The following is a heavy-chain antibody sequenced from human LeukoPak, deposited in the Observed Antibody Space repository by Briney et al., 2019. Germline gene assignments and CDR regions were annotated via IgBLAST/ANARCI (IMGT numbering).Heavy chain of an antibody. V-gene: IGHV1-2*02. Sequence: ASVKVSCKASGYSFIGYYMHWVRQAPGQGLEWMGWINPDSGGTKYAQKFQGRVTMTRDTSISTAYKELSNLRSDDTAVYYCAGYASGWYLDYWGQGTLVTVSS. CDR3: AGYASGWYLDY. D-gene: IGHD6-19*01. CDR2: INPDSGGT. CDR1: GYSFIGYY. J-gene: IGHJ4*02.